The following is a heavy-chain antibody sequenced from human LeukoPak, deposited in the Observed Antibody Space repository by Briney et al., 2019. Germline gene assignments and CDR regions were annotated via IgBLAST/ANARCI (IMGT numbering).Heavy chain of an antibody. CDR2: IKQDGSEQ. Sequence: PGGSLRLSCAASGFTFSSSWMSWVRQAPGKGLEWVANIKQDGSEQYYVDSVKGRFTISRDNAKNSLYLQMNSLRAEDSAFYYCAREYCSGGTCYSPGYWGQGTLVTVSP. J-gene: IGHJ4*02. CDR1: GFTFSSSW. D-gene: IGHD2-15*01. V-gene: IGHV3-7*03. CDR3: AREYCSGGTCYSPGY.